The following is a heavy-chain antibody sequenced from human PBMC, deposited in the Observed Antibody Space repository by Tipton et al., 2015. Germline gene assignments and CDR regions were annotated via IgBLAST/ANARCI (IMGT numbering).Heavy chain of an antibody. V-gene: IGHV3-74*01. D-gene: IGHD3-22*01. CDR1: GFTFSGSW. CDR3: AKGRNPLNSGYYYGPFDY. CDR2: LNSDGSTT. Sequence: GSLRLSCVASGFTFSGSWMHWVRQAPGKGLVWVSHLNSDGSTTDYADSVKGRFTISRDNSKNTLYLQMNSLRAQDTAVYYCAKGRNPLNSGYYYGPFDYWGQGTLVTVSS. J-gene: IGHJ4*02.